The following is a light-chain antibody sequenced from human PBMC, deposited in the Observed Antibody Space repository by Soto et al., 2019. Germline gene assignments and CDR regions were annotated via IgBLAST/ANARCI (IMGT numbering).Light chain of an antibody. Sequence: EIQMTQSPSTLSVSVGSRVTITFRSSQTISSWLAWYQQKPGKAPKLLIYKPSTLKSGVPSRFSGSGSGTEFTLTISSLQPDDFATYYCKHYNSYSDAFGQGTKVDIK. V-gene: IGKV1-5*03. CDR2: KPS. J-gene: IGKJ1*01. CDR3: KHYNSYSDA. CDR1: QTISSW.